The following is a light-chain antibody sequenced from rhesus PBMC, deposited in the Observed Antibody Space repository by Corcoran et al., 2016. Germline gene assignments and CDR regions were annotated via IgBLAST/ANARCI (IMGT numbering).Light chain of an antibody. CDR3: QQHNSHPPT. J-gene: IGKJ1*01. CDR1: QTISSY. Sequence: DIQMTQSPSSLSASVGDRVTITCRASQTISSYLAWYQQKPGKVPKLLIYAASRLESGVPSRFSGSGSGTDFTLTISSLQPEDFATYYCQQHNSHPPTFGQGTKVEIK. V-gene: IGKV1-44*01. CDR2: AAS.